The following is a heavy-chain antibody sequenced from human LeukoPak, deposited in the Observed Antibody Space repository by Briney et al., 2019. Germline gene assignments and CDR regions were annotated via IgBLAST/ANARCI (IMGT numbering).Heavy chain of an antibody. J-gene: IGHJ4*02. CDR1: GGSFSGYY. D-gene: IGHD3-3*01. Sequence: KPSETLSLTCAVYGGSFSGYYWSWIRQPPGKGLEWIGEINHSGSTNYNPSLKSRVTISVDTSKNQFSLKLSSVTAADTAVYYCARGGRGITIFGVVNRGTFAYWDQGTLVTVSS. CDR2: INHSGST. V-gene: IGHV4-34*01. CDR3: ARGGRGITIFGVVNRGTFAY.